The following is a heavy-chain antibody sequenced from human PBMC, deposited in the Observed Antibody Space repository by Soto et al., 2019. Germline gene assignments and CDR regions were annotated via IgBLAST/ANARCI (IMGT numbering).Heavy chain of an antibody. CDR3: TREKIERSGGLYDAFEI. J-gene: IGHJ3*02. Sequence: ASVKVSCKTSGYTFTDYYTHWVRQAPGQGLERMGWMNPKSGGAYFAQKFQGRVTLTRATSIGTAYIEVNSLTSDDPAVYFCTREKIERSGGLYDAFEIWGQGTTVTVSS. V-gene: IGHV1-2*02. CDR1: GYTFTDYY. D-gene: IGHD6-19*01. CDR2: MNPKSGGA.